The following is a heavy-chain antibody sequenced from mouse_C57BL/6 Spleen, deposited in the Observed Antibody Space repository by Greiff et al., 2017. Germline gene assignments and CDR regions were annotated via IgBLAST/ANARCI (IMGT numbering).Heavy chain of an antibody. CDR2: INPNYGTT. Sequence: VHVKQSGPELVKPGASVKISCKASGYSFTDYNMNWVKQSNGKSLEWIGVINPNYGTTSYNQKFKGKATLTVDQSSSTAYMQLNSLTSEDSAVYYCAREDMDDYDAVVWGTGTTVTVSS. V-gene: IGHV1-39*01. D-gene: IGHD2-4*01. J-gene: IGHJ1*03. CDR1: GYSFTDYN. CDR3: AREDMDDYDAVV.